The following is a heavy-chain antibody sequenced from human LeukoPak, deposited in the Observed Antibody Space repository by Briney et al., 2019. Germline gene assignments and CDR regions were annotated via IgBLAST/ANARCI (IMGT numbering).Heavy chain of an antibody. V-gene: IGHV3-11*01. D-gene: IGHD6-19*01. CDR3: AKDIAVAGQRPFFDY. CDR1: GFTFSDYY. Sequence: PGGSLRLSCAASGFTFSDYYMSWIRQAPGKGLEWVSYISSSGSTIYYADSVKGRFTISRDNAKNSLYLQMNSLRAEDTALYYCAKDIAVAGQRPFFDYWGQGTLVTVSS. CDR2: ISSSGSTI. J-gene: IGHJ4*02.